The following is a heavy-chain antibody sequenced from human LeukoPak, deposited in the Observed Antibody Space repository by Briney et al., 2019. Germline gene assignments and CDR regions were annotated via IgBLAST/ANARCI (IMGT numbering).Heavy chain of an antibody. CDR1: GFTFSSYS. CDR2: IYSGGST. J-gene: IGHJ4*02. D-gene: IGHD3-22*01. Sequence: GGSLRLSCAASGFTFSSYSMNWVRQAPGKGLEWVSFIYSGGSTYYADSVKDRFTISRDNSKNTLYLQMNSLRAEDTAVYYCARLNYYESYFDYWGQGTLVAVSS. CDR3: ARLNYYESYFDY. V-gene: IGHV3-53*01.